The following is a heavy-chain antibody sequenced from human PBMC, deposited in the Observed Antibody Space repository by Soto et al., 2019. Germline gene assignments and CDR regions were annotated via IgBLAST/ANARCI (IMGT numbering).Heavy chain of an antibody. Sequence: GGSLRLSCSASGFTFSTYAMSWVRQAPGKGLEWVSGISGSTYYRDSVKGRFTISRDNSKNTLYLQMDSLRAEDTAVYHCALRKTGSYFDEWGQGTPVTV. CDR3: ALRKTGSYFDE. CDR2: ISGST. V-gene: IGHV3-23*01. CDR1: GFTFSTYA. D-gene: IGHD1-26*01. J-gene: IGHJ4*02.